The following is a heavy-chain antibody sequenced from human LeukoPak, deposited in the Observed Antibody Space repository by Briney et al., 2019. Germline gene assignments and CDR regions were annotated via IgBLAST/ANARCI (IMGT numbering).Heavy chain of an antibody. D-gene: IGHD6-19*01. J-gene: IGHJ4*02. CDR1: GYTFTGYY. Sequence: ASVKVSCKASGYTFTGYYMHWVRQAPGQGLEWMGWINPNSGGTNYAQKFQGRVTMTRDTSISTAYMELSRLSSDDTAVYYCARDIVNEWLVRGGFVYWGQGTLVTVSS. V-gene: IGHV1-2*02. CDR2: INPNSGGT. CDR3: ARDIVNEWLVRGGFVY.